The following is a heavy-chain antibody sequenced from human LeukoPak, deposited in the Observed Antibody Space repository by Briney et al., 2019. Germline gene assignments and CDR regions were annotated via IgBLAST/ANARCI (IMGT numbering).Heavy chain of an antibody. D-gene: IGHD1-26*01. J-gene: IGHJ4*02. CDR3: ARGIVGATPFDY. Sequence: ASVKVSCKASGYTFTGYYMHWVRQAPGQGLEGMGWINLNSGGTNDAQKFQDRGTMTRDTSISTAYMELSRLRSDDTAVYYCARGIVGATPFDYWGQGTLVTVSS. CDR2: INLNSGGT. CDR1: GYTFTGYY. V-gene: IGHV1-2*02.